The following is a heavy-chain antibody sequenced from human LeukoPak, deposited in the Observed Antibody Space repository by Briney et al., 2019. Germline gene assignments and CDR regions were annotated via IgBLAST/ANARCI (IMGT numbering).Heavy chain of an antibody. D-gene: IGHD3-22*01. CDR1: GFTFSTYS. CDR3: ARDSSGYYSYFDY. Sequence: GRSLRLSCAASGFTFSTYSMNWVRQAPGKGLEWVSSISSSSSYIYYADSVKGRFTISRDNAKNSLYLQMNSLRAEDTAVYYCARDSSGYYSYFDYWGQGTLVTVSS. V-gene: IGHV3-21*01. J-gene: IGHJ4*02. CDR2: ISSSSSYI.